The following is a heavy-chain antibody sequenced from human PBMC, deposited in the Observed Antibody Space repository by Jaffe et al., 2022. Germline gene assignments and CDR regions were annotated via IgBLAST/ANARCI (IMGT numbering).Heavy chain of an antibody. J-gene: IGHJ4*02. Sequence: QVQLVQSGPDLKKPGASVKVSCRASGYTFTSIAMNWVRQAPGQGLEWMGWINTNYGTPTYAQGFTGRFVFSLDTSVSTAYLEISNLQTEDTAVYYCARSWGGFDHWGQGALVTVSS. V-gene: IGHV7-4-1*02. CDR3: ARSWGGFDH. D-gene: IGHD3-10*01. CDR1: GYTFTSIA. CDR2: INTNYGTP.